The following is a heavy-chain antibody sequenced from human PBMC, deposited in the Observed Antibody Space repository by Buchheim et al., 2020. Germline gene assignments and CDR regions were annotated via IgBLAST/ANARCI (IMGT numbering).Heavy chain of an antibody. Sequence: VQLVESGGGVVQPGRSLRLSCAASGFTFSSYGMHWVRQAPGKGLEWVAVISYDGSNKYYADSVKGRFTISRDNSKNTLYLQMNSLRAEDTAVYYCAKGIRSSGWYYFDYWGQGTL. CDR1: GFTFSSYG. D-gene: IGHD6-19*01. J-gene: IGHJ4*02. CDR3: AKGIRSSGWYYFDY. V-gene: IGHV3-30*18. CDR2: ISYDGSNK.